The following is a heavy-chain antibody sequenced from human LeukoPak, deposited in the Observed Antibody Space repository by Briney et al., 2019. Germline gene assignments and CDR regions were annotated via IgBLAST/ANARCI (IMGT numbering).Heavy chain of an antibody. CDR3: ARTARTVDY. D-gene: IGHD5-18*01. Sequence: PGGSLRLSCAASGFTISDYYMSWVRQAPGKGLEYVSYISGSGSGINYADSVKGRFTISRGNAKNSLYLQMNSLREEDTAVYYCARTARTVDYWGQGTLVTVSS. V-gene: IGHV3-11*04. J-gene: IGHJ4*02. CDR1: GFTISDYY. CDR2: ISGSGSGI.